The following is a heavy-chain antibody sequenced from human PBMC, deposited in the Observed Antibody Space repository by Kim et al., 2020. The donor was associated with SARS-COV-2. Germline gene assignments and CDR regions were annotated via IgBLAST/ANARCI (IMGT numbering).Heavy chain of an antibody. CDR1: GYSFTSYW. CDR2: IDPSDSYT. CDR3: AIPKDILTGPADY. Sequence: GESLKISCKGSGYSFTSYWISWVRQMPGKGLEWMGRIDPSDSYTNYSPSFQGHVTISADKSISTAYLQWSSLKASDSAMYYCAIPKDILTGPADYWGQGTLVTVSS. V-gene: IGHV5-10-1*01. J-gene: IGHJ4*02. D-gene: IGHD3-9*01.